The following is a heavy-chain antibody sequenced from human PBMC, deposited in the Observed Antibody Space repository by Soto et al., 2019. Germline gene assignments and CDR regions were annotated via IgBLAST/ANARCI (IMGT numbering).Heavy chain of an antibody. J-gene: IGHJ4*02. CDR3: ARAPVGPRHGYFDY. CDR2: TYYRSKWYN. D-gene: IGHD2-15*01. Sequence: PSPSLSLTCAISGGSVSSNTAACNWIRQSPSRGLEWLGMTYYRSKWYNDYAVSVKSRITINPDTSKNQFSLQLNSVTPEDTAVYYCARAPVGPRHGYFDYWGQGTLVTVSS. V-gene: IGHV6-1*01. CDR1: GGSVSSNTAA.